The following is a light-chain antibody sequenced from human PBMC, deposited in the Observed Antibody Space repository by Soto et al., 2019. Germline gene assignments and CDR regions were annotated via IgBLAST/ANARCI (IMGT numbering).Light chain of an antibody. CDR3: QSYDSSLSAVV. CDR1: SSNIGAGYD. CDR2: GNS. J-gene: IGLJ2*01. Sequence: QSVLTQPPSVSGVPGQRVTISCTGSSSNIGAGYDVHWYQQLPGTAPKLLIYGNSNRPSGVPDRFSGSKSGTSASLAITGLQAEDEADYDCQSYDSSLSAVVFGGGTKVTV. V-gene: IGLV1-40*01.